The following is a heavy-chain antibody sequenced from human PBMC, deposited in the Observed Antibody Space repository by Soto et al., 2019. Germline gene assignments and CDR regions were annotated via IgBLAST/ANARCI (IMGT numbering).Heavy chain of an antibody. CDR2: VNDSGDS. J-gene: IGHJ4*02. Sequence: PSETLSLTCGVSGGSFSGYYWSWIRQPPGKGLEWIGEVNDSGDSNYNPSLKRRVVISVDTPKNEFSLKMNTVTAADTGLYYCAGGRRWLPEEMVGLWGQGALVTVSS. V-gene: IGHV4-34*01. D-gene: IGHD5-12*01. CDR1: GGSFSGYY. CDR3: AGGRRWLPEEMVGL.